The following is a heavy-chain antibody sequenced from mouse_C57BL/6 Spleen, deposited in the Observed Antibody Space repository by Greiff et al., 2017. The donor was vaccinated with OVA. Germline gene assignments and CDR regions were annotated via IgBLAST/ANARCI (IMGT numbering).Heavy chain of an antibody. J-gene: IGHJ2*01. CDR1: GFTFSDYY. CDR2: INYDGSST. D-gene: IGHD3-2*02. CDR3: ARAYSSGYYFDY. Sequence: VQLKESEGGLVQPGSSMKLSCTASGFTFSDYYMAWVRQVPEKGLEWVANINYDGSSTYYLDSLKSRFIISRDNAKNILYLQMSSLKSEDTATYYCARAYSSGYYFDYWGQGTTLTVSS. V-gene: IGHV5-16*01.